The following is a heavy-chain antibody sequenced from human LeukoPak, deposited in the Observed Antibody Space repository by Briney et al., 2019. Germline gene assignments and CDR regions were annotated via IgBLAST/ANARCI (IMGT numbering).Heavy chain of an antibody. V-gene: IGHV1-2*02. CDR3: ARVGYCSSTSCYPGDMDY. CDR2: INPNSGGT. Sequence: ASVKVSCKASGYTFTGYYMHWVRQAPGQGLEWMGWINPNSGGTNYAQKFQGRVTMTRDTSISTAYMELSRLRSDGTAVYYCARVGYCSSTSCYPGDMDYWGQGTLVTVSS. CDR1: GYTFTGYY. J-gene: IGHJ4*02. D-gene: IGHD2-2*01.